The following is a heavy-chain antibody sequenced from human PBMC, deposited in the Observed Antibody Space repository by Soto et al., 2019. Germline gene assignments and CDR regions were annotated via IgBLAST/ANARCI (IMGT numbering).Heavy chain of an antibody. D-gene: IGHD2-15*01. Sequence: GGSLRLSCAASGFTFSSYAMHWVRQAPGKGLEWVAFISFDGSNKYYAASVKGRFTISRDNSKNTLFLQMNSLRAEDTAVYYCASRWPLDYWGQGTLVTVSS. CDR2: ISFDGSNK. J-gene: IGHJ4*02. CDR1: GFTFSSYA. V-gene: IGHV3-30-3*01. CDR3: ASRWPLDY.